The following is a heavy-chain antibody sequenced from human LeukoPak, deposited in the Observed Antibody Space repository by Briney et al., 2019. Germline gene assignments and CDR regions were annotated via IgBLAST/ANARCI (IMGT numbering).Heavy chain of an antibody. CDR2: ITWNGGRT. V-gene: IGHV3-20*04. CDR3: GQDYYYYNGMDF. J-gene: IGHJ6*02. CDR1: GFTFDDYG. Sequence: GSLTLSCAASGFTFDDYGMSWVGQGPGKGLEWVSGITWNGGRTGYADSVKGRFTISRDNAKNSLYLQMNSLRPEDTAVYYCGQDYYYYNGMDFWGRGNTDTVSS.